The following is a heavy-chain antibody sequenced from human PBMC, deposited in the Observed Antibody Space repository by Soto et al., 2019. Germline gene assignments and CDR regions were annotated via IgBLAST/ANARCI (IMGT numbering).Heavy chain of an antibody. J-gene: IGHJ6*02. Sequence: GGSLRLSCAASGFTFSNARMSWVRQAPGKGLEWVGRIKSKTDGGTTDYAAPVKGRFTISRDDSKNTLYLQMNSLKTEDTAVYYCTTDLYCSSTSCIGMDVWGQGTTVTVSS. CDR1: GFTFSNAR. CDR3: TTDLYCSSTSCIGMDV. D-gene: IGHD2-2*01. V-gene: IGHV3-15*01. CDR2: IKSKTDGGTT.